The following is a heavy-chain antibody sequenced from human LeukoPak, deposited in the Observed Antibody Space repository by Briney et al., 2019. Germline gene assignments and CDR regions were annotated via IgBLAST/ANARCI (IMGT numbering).Heavy chain of an antibody. D-gene: IGHD4-17*01. CDR2: IYTSGST. Sequence: SETLSLTCTVSGGSISSGGYYWSWIRQPAGKGLEWIGRIYTSGSTNYNPSLKSRVTISVDTSKNQFSLKLSSVTAADTAVYYCARGESGMNDYGDYSYMDVWGKGTTVTVSS. CDR1: GGSISSGGYY. CDR3: ARGESGMNDYGDYSYMDV. J-gene: IGHJ6*03. V-gene: IGHV4-61*02.